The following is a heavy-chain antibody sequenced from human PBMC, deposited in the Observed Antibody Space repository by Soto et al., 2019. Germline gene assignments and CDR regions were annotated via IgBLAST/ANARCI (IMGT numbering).Heavy chain of an antibody. CDR2: ISGSGGST. CDR3: ANPYCSSTSCYHYYYAMDV. J-gene: IGHJ6*02. Sequence: EVQLLESGGGLEQPGGSLRLSCAASGFTFTSYAMSWVRQAPGKGLEWVSAISGSGGSTVYADSVKGRFTISRDNSKTALYLQMNSLRAEDTAVYYCANPYCSSTSCYHYYYAMDVWGQGTTVTVSS. V-gene: IGHV3-23*01. CDR1: GFTFTSYA. D-gene: IGHD2-2*01.